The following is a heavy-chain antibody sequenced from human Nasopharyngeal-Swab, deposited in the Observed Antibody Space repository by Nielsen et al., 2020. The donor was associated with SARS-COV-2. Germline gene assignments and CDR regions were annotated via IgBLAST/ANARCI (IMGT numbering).Heavy chain of an antibody. CDR2: ISSDSSYI. J-gene: IGHJ4*02. CDR3: AREAIFGDYTYIDY. V-gene: IGHV3-21*01. CDR1: GFTLKTYG. Sequence: GESLKISCAASGFTLKTYGMMWVRQAPGKGPEWVSSISSDSSYIYYADSVKGRFTISRDNAKYSLYLQMNSLRGEDTAVYYCAREAIFGDYTYIDYWGQGTLVTVSS. D-gene: IGHD4-17*01.